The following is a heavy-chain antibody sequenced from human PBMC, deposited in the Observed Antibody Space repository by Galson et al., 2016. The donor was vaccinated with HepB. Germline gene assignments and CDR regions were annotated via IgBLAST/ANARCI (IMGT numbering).Heavy chain of an antibody. V-gene: IGHV1-46*01. CDR3: STGGGYNWFDP. CDR2: INPNGGSA. D-gene: IGHD6-25*01. J-gene: IGHJ5*02. CDR1: GYTFTTYH. Sequence: SVKVSCKASGYTFTTYHMHWVRQAPGQGLEWMGIINPNGGSASYSPKFQGRVTLTRHTSTSTVYMELSSLKSDDTALYYCSTGGGYNWFDPWGQGTLVTVSS.